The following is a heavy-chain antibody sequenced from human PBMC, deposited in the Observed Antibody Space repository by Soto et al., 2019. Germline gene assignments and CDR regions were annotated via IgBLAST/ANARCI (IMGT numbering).Heavy chain of an antibody. V-gene: IGHV1-69*13. J-gene: IGHJ3*02. CDR1: GGTFSSYA. CDR2: IIPIFGTA. CDR3: AREPPWGYSGYDFPHDAFDI. Sequence: SVKVSCKASGGTFSSYAISWVRQAPGQGLEWMGGIIPIFGTANYAQKFQGRVTITADESTSTAYMELSSLRSEDTAVYYCAREPPWGYSGYDFPHDAFDIWGQGTMVTVSS. D-gene: IGHD5-12*01.